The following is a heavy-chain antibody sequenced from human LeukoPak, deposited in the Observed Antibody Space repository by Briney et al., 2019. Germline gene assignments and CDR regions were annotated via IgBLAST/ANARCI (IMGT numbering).Heavy chain of an antibody. D-gene: IGHD3-10*01. CDR2: INHSGSS. J-gene: IGHJ4*02. Sequence: SETLSLTCTVSGVSISYSYWTWIRQPPGKGLEWIGEINHSGSSNYNPSLKSRVTISVDTSKNQFSLKLSSVTAADTAVYYCARSYNRVVLLYYWGQGTLVTVSS. V-gene: IGHV4-34*01. CDR1: GVSISYSY. CDR3: ARSYNRVVLLYY.